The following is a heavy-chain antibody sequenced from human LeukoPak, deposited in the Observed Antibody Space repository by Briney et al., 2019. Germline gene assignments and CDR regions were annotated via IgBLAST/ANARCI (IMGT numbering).Heavy chain of an antibody. V-gene: IGHV1-18*01. Sequence: ASVKVSCRASGYTFTSYGIIWVRQAPGQGLEWMGWISAYNGNTNYAQKLQGRVTMTTDTSTSTAYMELRSLRSDDTAVYYCARGRDRYYYYGMDVWGQGTTVTVSS. CDR2: ISAYNGNT. CDR1: GYTFTSYG. CDR3: ARGRDRYYYYGMDV. J-gene: IGHJ6*02.